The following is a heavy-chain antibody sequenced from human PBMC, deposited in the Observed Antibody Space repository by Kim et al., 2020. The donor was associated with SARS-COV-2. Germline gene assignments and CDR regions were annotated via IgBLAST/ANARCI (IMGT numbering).Heavy chain of an antibody. D-gene: IGHD6-6*01. Sequence: PSLKRRGTISVDTSKNQFSLKRSAVTAADTAVYYCARPAGASSSYDAFDIWGQGTMVTVSS. V-gene: IGHV4-34*01. CDR3: ARPAGASSSYDAFDI. J-gene: IGHJ3*02.